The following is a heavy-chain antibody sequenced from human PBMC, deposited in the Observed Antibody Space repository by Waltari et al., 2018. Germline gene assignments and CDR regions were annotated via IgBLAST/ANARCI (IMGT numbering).Heavy chain of an antibody. Sequence: QLQLQESGPGLVKLSEALSLPSRAADDSISRRHHWAWVRQPPGKGLEWIASIHHSGTTYYDPSLKSRVTISLDTSMRQFSLKLNSVTAADAAVYYCARWTGLPVTAHGAFDIWGPGTMVTVSS. CDR1: DDSISRRHH. CDR2: IHHSGTT. J-gene: IGHJ3*02. CDR3: ARWTGLPVTAHGAFDI. V-gene: IGHV4-38-2*01. D-gene: IGHD3-9*01.